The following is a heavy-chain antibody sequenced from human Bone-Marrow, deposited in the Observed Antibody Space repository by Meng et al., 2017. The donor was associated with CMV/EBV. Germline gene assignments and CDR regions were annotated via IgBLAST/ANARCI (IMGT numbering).Heavy chain of an antibody. CDR2: IIPILGIA. D-gene: IGHD2-2*01. CDR1: GGTFSSYT. J-gene: IGHJ5*02. Sequence: SVKDSCKASGGTFSSYTISWVRQPPGQGLEWMGRIIPILGIANYAQKFQDRVTITADKSTSTAYMELSSLRSEDTAVYYWARGPSPSLEYCSSTSCYHWGQGTLVTVSS. CDR3: ARGPSPSLEYCSSTSCYH. V-gene: IGHV1-69*02.